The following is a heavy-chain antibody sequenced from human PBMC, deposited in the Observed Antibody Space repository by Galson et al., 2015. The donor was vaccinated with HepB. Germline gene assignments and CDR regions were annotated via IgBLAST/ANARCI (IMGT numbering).Heavy chain of an antibody. V-gene: IGHV3-23*05. J-gene: IGHJ4*02. D-gene: IGHD4-23*01. CDR3: AKNRYRDDGGNPGDY. Sequence: SLRLSCAASGFTFSSYAMSWVRQAPGKGLEWVSVITDSGNHIYYADSVKGRFTISRDNSRNTVYLQMSSLRVEDTAIYYCAKNRYRDDGGNPGDYWGQGTLVTVSS. CDR2: ITDSGNHI. CDR1: GFTFSSYA.